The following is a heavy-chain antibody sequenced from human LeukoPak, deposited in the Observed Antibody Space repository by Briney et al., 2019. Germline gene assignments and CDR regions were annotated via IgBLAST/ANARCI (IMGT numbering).Heavy chain of an antibody. CDR1: GFTFSSYG. V-gene: IGHV3-30*03. CDR3: ARAQLRYFDWSASDY. Sequence: GGSLRLSCAASGFTFSSYGMHWVRQAPGKGLEWVAVISYDGSNKYYADSVKGRFTISRDNSKNTLYLQMNGLRTEDTAVYYCARAQLRYFDWSASDYWGQGTLVTVSS. CDR2: ISYDGSNK. D-gene: IGHD3-9*01. J-gene: IGHJ4*02.